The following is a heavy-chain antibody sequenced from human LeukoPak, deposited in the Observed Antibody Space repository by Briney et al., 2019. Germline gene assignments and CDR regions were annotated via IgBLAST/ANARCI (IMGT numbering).Heavy chain of an antibody. CDR2: IYYSGST. CDR1: GDSFSSGSSY. D-gene: IGHD6-25*01. J-gene: IGHJ4*02. CDR3: AGGSGWYFVY. Sequence: SETLSLTCTVSGDSFSSGSSYWSWIRQPPGKGLEWIGYIYYSGSTNYNPSLKSRVTISVDTSKNQFSLKLSSVTAADTAVYYCAGGSGWYFVYWGQGTLVTVSS. V-gene: IGHV4-61*01.